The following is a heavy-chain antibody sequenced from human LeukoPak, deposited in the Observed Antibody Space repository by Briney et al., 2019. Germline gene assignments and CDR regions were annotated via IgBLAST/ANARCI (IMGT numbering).Heavy chain of an antibody. D-gene: IGHD4-17*01. CDR2: INSDGGGT. V-gene: IGHV3-74*01. J-gene: IGHJ4*02. CDR3: ARDHYGDYVFDY. CDR1: GFTFSTYW. Sequence: GGSLRLSCAASGFTFSTYWMHWVRQAPGKGLGWVARINSDGGGTTYADSVEGRFTISRDNAKNTLYLQMNSLRAEDTAVYYCARDHYGDYVFDYWGQGTLVTVSS.